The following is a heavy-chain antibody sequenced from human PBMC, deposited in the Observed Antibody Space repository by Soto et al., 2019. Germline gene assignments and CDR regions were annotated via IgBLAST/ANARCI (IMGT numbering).Heavy chain of an antibody. Sequence: VGSLRLSCTASGFNFHDYSIHWVRQTPGKGLEWVSFITWDGGSIYFADSVKGRFTISRDNSKNSLTLEINSLRSEDSGLYYCAKGGFGGYGMDVWGQGTTVTVSS. CDR3: AKGGFGGYGMDV. J-gene: IGHJ6*02. D-gene: IGHD6-25*01. V-gene: IGHV3-43*01. CDR2: ITWDGGSI. CDR1: GFNFHDYS.